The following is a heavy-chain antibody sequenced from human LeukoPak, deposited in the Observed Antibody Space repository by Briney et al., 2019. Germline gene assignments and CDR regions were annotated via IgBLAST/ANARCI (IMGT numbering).Heavy chain of an antibody. J-gene: IGHJ6*02. D-gene: IGHD4-17*01. CDR2: IWYDGSNK. CDR3: ASSLRGQYYGMDV. Sequence: SGGSLRLSCAASGFTFSSNGMHWVRQAPGKGLEWVAVIWYDGSNKYYADSVKGRFTISRDNAKNTLYLQMNSLRAEDTAVYYCASSLRGQYYGMDVWGQGTTVTVSS. V-gene: IGHV3-33*01. CDR1: GFTFSSNG.